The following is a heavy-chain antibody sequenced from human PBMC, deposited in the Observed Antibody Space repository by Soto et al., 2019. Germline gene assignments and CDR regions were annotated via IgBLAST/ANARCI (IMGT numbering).Heavy chain of an antibody. CDR1: GGSISSYY. V-gene: IGHV4-59*01. CDR2: IYYSGST. CDR3: ARAGYYYDSSGYYD. Sequence: SETLSLTCTVSGGSISSYYWSWIRQPPGKGLEWIGYIYYSGSTNYNPSLKSRVTISVDTSKNQFSLKLSSVTAADTAVYYCARAGYYYDSSGYYDWGQGTLVTVSS. D-gene: IGHD3-22*01. J-gene: IGHJ4*02.